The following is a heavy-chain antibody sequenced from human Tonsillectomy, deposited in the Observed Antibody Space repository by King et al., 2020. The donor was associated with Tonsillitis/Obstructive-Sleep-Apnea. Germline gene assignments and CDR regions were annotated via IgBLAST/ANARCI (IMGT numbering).Heavy chain of an antibody. CDR2: ISSSSTFI. Sequence: VQLVESGGGLVKPGGSLRLSCAASGFTFSSYSMNWVRQAPGKGLEWVSSISSSSTFIYYADSVRGRFTISRDNAKNSLYLQMNSLRAEDTAVYYCARGFLEWLPPDYWGQGTLVTVSS. D-gene: IGHD3-3*01. J-gene: IGHJ4*02. V-gene: IGHV3-21*01. CDR1: GFTFSSYS. CDR3: ARGFLEWLPPDY.